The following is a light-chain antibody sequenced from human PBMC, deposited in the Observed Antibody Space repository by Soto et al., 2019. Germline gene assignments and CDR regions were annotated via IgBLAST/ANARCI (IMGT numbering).Light chain of an antibody. CDR3: MQSLQLRT. CDR1: QSVRSY. CDR2: EVS. V-gene: IGKV3-11*01. J-gene: IGKJ1*01. Sequence: EIVLTQSPATLSLSPGERVTLSCRASQSVRSYLAWYQQKPGQAPRLLIYEVSNRLSGVPERFSGSGSGTDFTLKISRVEAEDVGVYYCMQSLQLRTFGQGTKVEIK.